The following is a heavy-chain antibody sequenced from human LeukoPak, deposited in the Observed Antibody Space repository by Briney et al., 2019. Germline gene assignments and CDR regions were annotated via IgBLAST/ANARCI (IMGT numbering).Heavy chain of an antibody. J-gene: IGHJ4*02. Sequence: NPGGSLRLSCAASGFTFSSYSMNWVRQAPGKGLEWVSSISSSSSYIYYADSVKGRFTISRDNAKNSLYLQMNSLRAEDTAVYYCAREGMELQGRGDYWGQGTLVTVSS. CDR3: AREGMELQGRGDY. CDR2: ISSSSSYI. V-gene: IGHV3-21*01. CDR1: GFTFSSYS. D-gene: IGHD1-26*01.